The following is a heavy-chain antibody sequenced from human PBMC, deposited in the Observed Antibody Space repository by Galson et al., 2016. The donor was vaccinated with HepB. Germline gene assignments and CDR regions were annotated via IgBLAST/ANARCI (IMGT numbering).Heavy chain of an antibody. CDR3: ARVAGAYGEECDP. CDR1: GYTFTSYG. CDR2: ISGYNGHT. Sequence: SVKVSCKASGYTFTSYGISWVRQAPGQGLEWMGWISGYNGHTNYAQKFQGRVTMTTDTSTNTAYMELRSLRSDDTAVYYCARVAGAYGEECDPWGQGTLVTVCS. J-gene: IGHJ5*02. D-gene: IGHD4-17*01. V-gene: IGHV1-18*04.